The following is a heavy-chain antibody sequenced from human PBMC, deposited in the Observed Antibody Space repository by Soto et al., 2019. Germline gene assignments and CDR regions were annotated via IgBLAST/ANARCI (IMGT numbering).Heavy chain of an antibody. CDR1: GFTFDDYA. V-gene: IGHV3-9*01. Sequence: EVQLVESGGGLVQPGRSLRLSCAASGFTFDDYAMHWVRQAPGKGLEWVSGISWNSGSIGYADSVKGRVTISRDNAKNSLYLQMNSLRAEDTALYYCAKGYYDFWSKAWFDPWGKGTLVTVSS. J-gene: IGHJ5*02. CDR3: AKGYYDFWSKAWFDP. CDR2: ISWNSGSI. D-gene: IGHD3-3*01.